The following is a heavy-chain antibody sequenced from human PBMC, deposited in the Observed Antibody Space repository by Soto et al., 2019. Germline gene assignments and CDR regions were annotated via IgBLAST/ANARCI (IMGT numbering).Heavy chain of an antibody. CDR2: ISWDGGST. V-gene: IGHV3-43*01. J-gene: IGHJ3*02. CDR1: GFTFDDYT. CDR3: AKDVGATAVGAFDI. Sequence: GGSLRLSCAASGFTFDDYTMHWVRQAPGKGLEWVSLISWDGGSTYYADSVKGRFTISRDNSKNSLYLQMNSLRTEDTALYYCAKDVGATAVGAFDIWGQGTMDTVSS. D-gene: IGHD1-26*01.